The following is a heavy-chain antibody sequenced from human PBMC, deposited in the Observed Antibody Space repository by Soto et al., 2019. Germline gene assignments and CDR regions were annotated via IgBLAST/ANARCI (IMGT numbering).Heavy chain of an antibody. V-gene: IGHV4-34*01. CDR2: INHSGIT. J-gene: IGHJ5*02. CDR3: ARGKAAGTRTNNCFDP. CDR1: GVSFSGYY. D-gene: IGHD6-13*01. Sequence: QVQLQQWGAGLLKPSETLSLACAVYGVSFSGYYWNWIRQPPGKGLEWIGEINHSGITNYNPSLKSRVTISVATSKNPLSLTLSSLTAADTAVYYCARGKAAGTRTNNCFDPWGQGTMVTVYS.